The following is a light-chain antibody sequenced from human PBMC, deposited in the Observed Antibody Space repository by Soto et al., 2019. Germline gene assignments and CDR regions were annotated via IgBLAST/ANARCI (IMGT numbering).Light chain of an antibody. V-gene: IGLV2-14*01. CDR1: TNDVGYYDY. J-gene: IGLJ2*01. CDR3: SSYTTSRTVV. CDR2: EVT. Sequence: QSALAQPASVSGSLGQSITMSCSGTTNDVGYYDYVSWYQQHPGKDPKLVIFEVTYRPSGVSSRFSGSKSGNTASLTVSGLQAEDEGDYYCSSYTTSRTVVFGGGTKLTVL.